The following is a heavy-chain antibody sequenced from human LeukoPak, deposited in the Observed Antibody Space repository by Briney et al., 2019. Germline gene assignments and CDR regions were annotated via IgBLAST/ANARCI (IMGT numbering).Heavy chain of an antibody. Sequence: PSETLSLTCTVSGGSINGYYWTWIRQPPGKGLEWIGYISDSGSTNHNPSLKSRVSMSVGSSNTDFSLRLNSVTAADTAVYYCARVFRGAVTSNWFDPWGQGTVVTLSS. CDR3: ARVFRGAVTSNWFDP. J-gene: IGHJ5*02. D-gene: IGHD4-17*01. CDR1: GGSINGYY. V-gene: IGHV4-59*01. CDR2: ISDSGST.